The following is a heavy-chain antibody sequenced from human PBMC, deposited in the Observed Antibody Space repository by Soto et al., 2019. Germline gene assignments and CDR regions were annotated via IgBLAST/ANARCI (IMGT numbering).Heavy chain of an antibody. CDR2: IYPGDSDT. J-gene: IGHJ5*02. Sequence: PGESLKISCKGSGYSFTSYWIGWVRQMPGKGLEWMGIIYPGDSDTRYSPSFQGQVTISADKSISTAYLQWSSLKASDTAMYYCARLLMSMVYAPNTTPNWFDPWGQGTLVTVSS. V-gene: IGHV5-51*01. CDR3: ARLLMSMVYAPNTTPNWFDP. D-gene: IGHD2-8*01. CDR1: GYSFTSYW.